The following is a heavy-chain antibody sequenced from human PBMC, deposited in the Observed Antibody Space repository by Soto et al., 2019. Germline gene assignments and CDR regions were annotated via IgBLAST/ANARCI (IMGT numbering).Heavy chain of an antibody. D-gene: IGHD3-3*01. Sequence: SVKVSCKASGGTFSSYAISWVRQAPGQGLEWMGGIIPIFGTANYAQKFQGRVTITADESTSTAYMELSSLRSEDTAVYYCASDNDFWSGYYPDYYYGMDVWGQGTTVTVSS. V-gene: IGHV1-69*13. CDR2: IIPIFGTA. J-gene: IGHJ6*02. CDR3: ASDNDFWSGYYPDYYYGMDV. CDR1: GGTFSSYA.